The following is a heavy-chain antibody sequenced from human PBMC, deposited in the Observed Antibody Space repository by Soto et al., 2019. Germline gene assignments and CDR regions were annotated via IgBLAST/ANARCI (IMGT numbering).Heavy chain of an antibody. J-gene: IGHJ4*02. CDR3: ARVERSNYFDY. CDR2: IYYSGST. V-gene: IGHV4-39*01. CDR1: GGSISSSSYY. Sequence: QLQLQESGPGLVKPSETLSLTCTVSGGSISSSSYYWGWIRQPPGKGLEWIGSIYYSGSTYYNPSLKSRVTISVDTTKNQFSLKLSSVTAADTAVYYCARVERSNYFDYWGQGTLVTVSS. D-gene: IGHD3-10*01.